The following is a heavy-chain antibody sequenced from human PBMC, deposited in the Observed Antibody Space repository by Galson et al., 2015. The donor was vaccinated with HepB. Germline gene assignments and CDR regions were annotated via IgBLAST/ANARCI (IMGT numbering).Heavy chain of an antibody. CDR3: AGTKPEYDFWSGSPRGWFDP. CDR1: GHSFTSYW. Sequence: QSGAEVKKPGESLRISCKASGHSFTSYWIGWVRQMPGKGLEWMGIIYPGDSDTRYSPSFQGQVTISADKSISTAYLQWSSLKASDTAMYYCAGTKPEYDFWSGSPRGWFDPWGQGTLVTVSS. D-gene: IGHD3-3*01. J-gene: IGHJ5*02. CDR2: IYPGDSDT. V-gene: IGHV5-51*01.